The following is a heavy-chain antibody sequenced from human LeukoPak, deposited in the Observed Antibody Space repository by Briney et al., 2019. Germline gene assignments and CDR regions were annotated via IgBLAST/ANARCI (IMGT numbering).Heavy chain of an antibody. D-gene: IGHD1-26*01. CDR2: INHSGST. CDR1: GGSFSGYY. J-gene: IGHJ5*02. Sequence: SETLSLTCAVYGGSFSGYYWSWIRQPPGEGLEWIGEINHSGSTNYNPSLKSRVTISVDTSKNQFSLKLSSVTAADTAVYYCAIAATRNWFDPWGQGTLVTVSS. V-gene: IGHV4-34*01. CDR3: AIAATRNWFDP.